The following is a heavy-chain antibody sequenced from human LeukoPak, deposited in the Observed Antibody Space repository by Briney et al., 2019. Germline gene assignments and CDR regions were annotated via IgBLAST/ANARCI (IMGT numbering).Heavy chain of an antibody. CDR1: GYTFTGYY. CDR3: ARDGETYYYDSSGYSILDY. V-gene: IGHV1-2*02. Sequence: RASVKVSCKASGYTFTGYYMHWVRQAPGQGLEWMGWINPNSGGTNYAQKFQGRVTMTRDTSISTAYMELSRLRSDDTAVYYCARDGETYYYDSSGYSILDYWGQGTLVTVSS. CDR2: INPNSGGT. J-gene: IGHJ4*02. D-gene: IGHD3-22*01.